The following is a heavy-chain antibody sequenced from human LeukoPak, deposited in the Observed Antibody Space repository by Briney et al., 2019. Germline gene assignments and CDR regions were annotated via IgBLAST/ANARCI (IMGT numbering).Heavy chain of an antibody. D-gene: IGHD3-10*01. CDR3: AREGSSMVRGVTDY. V-gene: IGHV3-7*01. J-gene: IGHJ4*02. Sequence: GGSLRLSCAASGFTFSSYWMSWVRQAPGKGLEWVANIKQDGSEKYYVDSVKGRFTISRDNAKNSLYLQMNSLRAEDTAVYYCAREGSSMVRGVTDYWGQGTLVTVSS. CDR1: GFTFSSYW. CDR2: IKQDGSEK.